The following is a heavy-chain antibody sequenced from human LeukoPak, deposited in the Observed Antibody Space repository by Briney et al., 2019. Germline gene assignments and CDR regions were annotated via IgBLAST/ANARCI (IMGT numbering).Heavy chain of an antibody. Sequence: GGSLRLSCAASGFTFISSAMSWVRQAPGKGLEWVSAISNNGGYTYYADSVQGRFTISRDNSKSTLCLQMNSLRAEDTAVYYCANKLGSCSDGSGYFLNWGQEPWSPSPQ. D-gene: IGHD2-15*01. CDR3: ANKLGSCSDGSGYFLN. CDR2: ISNNGGYT. J-gene: IGHJ4*01. CDR1: GFTFISSA. V-gene: IGHV3-23*01.